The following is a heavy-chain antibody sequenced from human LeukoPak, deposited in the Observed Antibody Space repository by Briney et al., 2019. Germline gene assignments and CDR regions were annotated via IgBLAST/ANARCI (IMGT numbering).Heavy chain of an antibody. CDR1: GFTFSSYA. D-gene: IGHD5-18*01. CDR2: ISGSGGST. V-gene: IGHV3-23*01. J-gene: IGHJ4*02. CDR3: AKAYSYGYRAFDY. Sequence: PGGSLRLSCAASGFTFSSYAMSWVRQAPGKGLKWVSAISGSGGSTYYADSVKGRFTISRDNSKNTLYLQMNSLRAEDTAVYYCAKAYSYGYRAFDYWGQGTLVTVSS.